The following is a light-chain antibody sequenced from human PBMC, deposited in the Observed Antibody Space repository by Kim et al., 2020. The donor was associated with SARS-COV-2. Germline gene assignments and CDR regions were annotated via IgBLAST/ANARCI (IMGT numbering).Light chain of an antibody. Sequence: QSVLTQPPSASGTSGQRVTISCSGSRSNIGTSTIYWYQHLPGTAPKLLFYSNDQRPSGVPDRFSGSKSGTSASLAISGLQPEDEADYYCATWDGSLSAWVFGGGTQLTVL. CDR2: SND. J-gene: IGLJ3*02. V-gene: IGLV1-44*01. CDR3: ATWDGSLSAWV. CDR1: RSNIGTST.